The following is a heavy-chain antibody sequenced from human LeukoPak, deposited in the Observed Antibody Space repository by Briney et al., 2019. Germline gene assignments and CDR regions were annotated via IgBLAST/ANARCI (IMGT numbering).Heavy chain of an antibody. CDR1: GFTFSSYA. Sequence: GGSLRLSCPVSGFTFSSYAMSWVRQAPGRGLEWASVISTSGESAYYADSVKGRFTISRDNSKNTLYLQMNSLRAEDTAVYYCAKDRGSGYHYFDYWGQGTLVTVSS. CDR3: AKDRGSGYHYFDY. V-gene: IGHV3-23*01. D-gene: IGHD3-22*01. J-gene: IGHJ4*02. CDR2: ISTSGESA.